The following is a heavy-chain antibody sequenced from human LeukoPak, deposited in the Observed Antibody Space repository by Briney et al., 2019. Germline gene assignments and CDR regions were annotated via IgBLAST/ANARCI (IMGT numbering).Heavy chain of an antibody. J-gene: IGHJ4*02. Sequence: GGSLRLSCAASGFTFSTYGMHWVRQAPGKGLEWVAVMSYDGSNKYYADSVKGRFTISRDNSKNMLYLQMNSLRAEDTAVYYCARGGYYDSSGFRIDHWGQGTLVTVSS. CDR1: GFTFSTYG. CDR2: MSYDGSNK. CDR3: ARGGYYDSSGFRIDH. V-gene: IGHV3-30*03. D-gene: IGHD3-22*01.